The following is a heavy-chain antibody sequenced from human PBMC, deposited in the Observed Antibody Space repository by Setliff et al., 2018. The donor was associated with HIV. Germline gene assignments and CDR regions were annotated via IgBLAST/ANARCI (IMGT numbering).Heavy chain of an antibody. CDR3: ARTPEDYDQYFFDR. D-gene: IGHD3-22*01. V-gene: IGHV4-4*09. Sequence: PSETLSLTCTVSDDPINSFYWSWIRQPPGKGLEWIGYIYTSGSTNYNPSLEGRVTISVDTSKNQFSLKLSSVTAADTAVYYCARTPEDYDQYFFDRWGQGTLVTVS. J-gene: IGHJ4*02. CDR1: DDPINSFY. CDR2: IYTSGST.